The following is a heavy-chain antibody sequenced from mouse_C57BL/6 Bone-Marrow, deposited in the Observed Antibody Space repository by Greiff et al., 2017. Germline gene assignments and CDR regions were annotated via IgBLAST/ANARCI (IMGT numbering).Heavy chain of an antibody. CDR3: ARSPTMRAMDY. CDR2: IDPSDSYT. V-gene: IGHV1-50*01. J-gene: IGHJ4*01. Sequence: VQLQQPGAELVKPGASVKLSCKASGYTFTSYWMQWVKQRPGQGLEWIGEIDPSDSYTNYNQKFKGKATLTVDTSSSTAYMQRSSLTSEDSAVYYCARSPTMRAMDYWGQGTSVTVSS. CDR1: GYTFTSYW. D-gene: IGHD2-10*01.